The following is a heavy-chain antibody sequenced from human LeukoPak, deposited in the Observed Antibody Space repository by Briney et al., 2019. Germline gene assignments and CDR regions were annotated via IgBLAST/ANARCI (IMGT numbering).Heavy chain of an antibody. J-gene: IGHJ4*02. CDR2: IYYSGST. V-gene: IGHV4-59*01. Sequence: SETLSLTCTVSGGSISSYYWSWIRQPPGKGLEWIGYIYYSGSTNYNPSPKSRVTISVDTSKNQFSLKLSSVTAADTAVYYCARDGYSSGWYLWGNDYWGQGTLVTVSS. CDR3: ARDGYSSGWYLWGNDY. CDR1: GGSISSYY. D-gene: IGHD6-19*01.